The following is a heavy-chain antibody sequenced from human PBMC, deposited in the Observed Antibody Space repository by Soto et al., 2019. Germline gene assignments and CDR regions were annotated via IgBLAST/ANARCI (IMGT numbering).Heavy chain of an antibody. Sequence: SVKVSCKASGGTFSSYAISWVRQAPGQGLEWMGGIIPIFGTANYAQKFQGRVTITADESTSTAYMELSSLRSEDTAVYYCARGDSSGPDNWFDPWGQGTLVTVSS. CDR3: ARGDSSGPDNWFDP. D-gene: IGHD3-22*01. CDR1: GGTFSSYA. CDR2: IIPIFGTA. V-gene: IGHV1-69*13. J-gene: IGHJ5*02.